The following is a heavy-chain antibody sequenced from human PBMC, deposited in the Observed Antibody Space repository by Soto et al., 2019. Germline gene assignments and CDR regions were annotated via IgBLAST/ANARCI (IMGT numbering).Heavy chain of an antibody. CDR2: ISGSGGST. D-gene: IGHD6-19*01. Sequence: PGGSLRLSCAASGFTFSSYAMSWVRLAPGKGLEWVSAISGSGGSTYYADSVKGRFTISRDNSKNTLYLQMNSLRAEDTAVYYCAKVRPLSGWFVGFYFDYWGQGTLVTVSS. CDR3: AKVRPLSGWFVGFYFDY. V-gene: IGHV3-23*01. J-gene: IGHJ4*02. CDR1: GFTFSSYA.